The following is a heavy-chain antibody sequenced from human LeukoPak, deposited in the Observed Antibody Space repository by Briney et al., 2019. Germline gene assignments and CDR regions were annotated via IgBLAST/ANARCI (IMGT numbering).Heavy chain of an antibody. Sequence: PGGSLRLSCAASGFTCSSYGMSWVRQAPGKGLEWVSAISGSGGSTYCADSVKGRFTISRDNSKNTLYLQMNSLRAEDTAVYYCAKPILTGYYNNDPLSELDYWGQGTLVTVSS. V-gene: IGHV3-23*01. J-gene: IGHJ4*02. D-gene: IGHD3-9*01. CDR1: GFTCSSYG. CDR2: ISGSGGST. CDR3: AKPILTGYYNNDPLSELDY.